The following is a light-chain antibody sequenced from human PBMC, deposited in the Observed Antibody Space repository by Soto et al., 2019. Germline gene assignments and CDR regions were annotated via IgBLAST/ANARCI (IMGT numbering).Light chain of an antibody. CDR2: DTS. CDR3: QNRLAWPRT. CDR1: QSVSYY. J-gene: IGKJ1*01. Sequence: EVVLTQSPATLSLSPGERATLSCRASQSVSYYLAWYKQKPGQAPRLLIYDTSIRATGIPARFRGRGSGTDFTLTLSSLEPEDVAVYFCQNRLAWPRTFGPGTKVEFK. V-gene: IGKV3-11*01.